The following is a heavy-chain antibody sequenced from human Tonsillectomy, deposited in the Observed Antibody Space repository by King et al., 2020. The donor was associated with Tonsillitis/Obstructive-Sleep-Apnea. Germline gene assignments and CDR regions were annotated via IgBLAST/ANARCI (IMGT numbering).Heavy chain of an antibody. J-gene: IGHJ3*02. D-gene: IGHD2-2*01. CDR2: IWYDGSNK. CDR3: ASALGYCSSTSCDLMRQDAFDI. Sequence: VQLVESGGGVVQPGRSLRLSCAASGFTFSSYGMHWVRQAPGKGLEWVAVIWYDGSNKYYADSVKGRFTISRDNSKNTLYLQMNSLRAEDTAVYYCASALGYCSSTSCDLMRQDAFDIWGQGTMVTVSS. CDR1: GFTFSSYG. V-gene: IGHV3-33*01.